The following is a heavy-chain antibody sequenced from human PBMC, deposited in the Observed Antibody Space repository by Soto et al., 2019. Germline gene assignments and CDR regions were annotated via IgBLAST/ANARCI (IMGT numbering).Heavy chain of an antibody. V-gene: IGHV3-7*02. CDR3: ATHDGPAAAGLVLDF. J-gene: IGHJ4*02. Sequence: EVQLVESGGGLVRPGGSLRLSCEASGFTFSSRWMTWVRQGQGKGLEWVANIKQDENGKDYVDSVKGRFTISRDNTKNSLYLQMNSLRAEDTAVYYCATHDGPAAAGLVLDFWGQGTLVTVSS. CDR2: IKQDENGK. CDR1: GFTFSSRW. D-gene: IGHD6-13*01.